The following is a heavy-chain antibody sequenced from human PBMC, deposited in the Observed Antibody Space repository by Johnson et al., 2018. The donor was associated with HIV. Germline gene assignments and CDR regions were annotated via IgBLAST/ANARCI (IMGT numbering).Heavy chain of an antibody. J-gene: IGHJ3*02. CDR2: ISYDGSNK. D-gene: IGHD6-19*01. Sequence: QVKLVESGGGVVKPGRSLRLSCAASGFTFSTYAMHWVRQAPGKGLEWVAVISYDGSNKYYVDSVKGRFTISRDNSKNTLYLQMNSLRVEDTAVYYCARDEYSSGWYHPDRIGVFDIWGQGTMVTVSS. CDR3: ARDEYSSGWYHPDRIGVFDI. V-gene: IGHV3-30-3*01. CDR1: GFTFSTYA.